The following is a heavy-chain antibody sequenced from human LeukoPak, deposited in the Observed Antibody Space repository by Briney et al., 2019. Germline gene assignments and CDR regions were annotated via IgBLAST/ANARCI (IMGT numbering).Heavy chain of an antibody. CDR3: ARAGSGRFED. CDR1: GFTFSSYW. D-gene: IGHD6-19*01. V-gene: IGHV3-7*01. J-gene: IGHJ4*02. CDR2: IKEDGSEK. Sequence: PGGSLRLSCAASGFTFSSYWMTWVRQAPGKGLEWVANIKEDGSEKYHVDSLKGRFSISRDNAKNSLYLQMNSLRAEDTAMYYCARAGSGRFEDWGQGTLVTVSS.